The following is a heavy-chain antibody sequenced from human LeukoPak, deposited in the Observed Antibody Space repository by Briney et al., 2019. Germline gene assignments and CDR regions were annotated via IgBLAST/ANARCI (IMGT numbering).Heavy chain of an antibody. CDR1: GGSITSGSYY. Sequence: SQTLSLTCTVSGGSITSGSYYWSWIRQPAGKGLEWIGRIYTSGSTNYNPSLKSRVTISVDTSKNQLSLKLSSVTAADTAVYYCARRGLYSGSNFDYWGQGTLVTVSS. CDR2: IYTSGST. D-gene: IGHD1-26*01. J-gene: IGHJ4*02. CDR3: ARRGLYSGSNFDY. V-gene: IGHV4-61*02.